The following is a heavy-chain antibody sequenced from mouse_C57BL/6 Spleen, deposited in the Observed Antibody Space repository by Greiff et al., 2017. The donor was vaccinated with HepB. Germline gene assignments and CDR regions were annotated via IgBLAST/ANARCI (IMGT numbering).Heavy chain of an antibody. J-gene: IGHJ3*01. D-gene: IGHD2-3*01. CDR3: ARDDGLAY. Sequence: DVQLQESGPGLVKPSQSLSLTCSVTGYSITSGYYWNWIRQFPGNKLEWMGYISYDGSNNYNPYLKNRISITRDTSKNQFFLKLNSVTTEDTATYYCARDDGLAYWGQGTLVTVSA. CDR2: ISYDGSN. V-gene: IGHV3-6*01. CDR1: GYSITSGYY.